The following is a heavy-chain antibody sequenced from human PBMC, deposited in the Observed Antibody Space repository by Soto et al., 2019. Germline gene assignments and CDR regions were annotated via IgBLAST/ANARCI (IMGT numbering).Heavy chain of an antibody. CDR2: INHSGST. V-gene: IGHV4-34*01. CDR1: GGSFSGYY. Sequence: QVQLQQWGAGLLKPSETLSLTCAVYGGSFSGYYWSWIRQPPGQGLEGMGEINHSGSTTYNPSLKSRFSMSVDTSSNQLSLKLSSVTAADTTVYYCSRGPLVLVPAASFAVVGMDVWGQGTTVTVSS. J-gene: IGHJ6*02. D-gene: IGHD2-2*01. CDR3: SRGPLVLVPAASFAVVGMDV.